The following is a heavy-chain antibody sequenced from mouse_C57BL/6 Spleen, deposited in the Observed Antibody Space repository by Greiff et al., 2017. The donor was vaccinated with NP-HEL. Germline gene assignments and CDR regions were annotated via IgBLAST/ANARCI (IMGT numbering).Heavy chain of an antibody. CDR1: GYAFSSSW. CDR2: IYPGDGDT. Sequence: VQLQQSGPELVKPGASVKISCTASGYAFSSSWMHWVKQRPGQGLEWIGRIYPGDGDTNYNGTFKGKATLTADKSSSTAYLQLSSLTSEDSAVYFWARSGDGYCDYWGQGTTLTVSS. D-gene: IGHD2-3*01. CDR3: ARSGDGYCDY. V-gene: IGHV1-82*01. J-gene: IGHJ2*01.